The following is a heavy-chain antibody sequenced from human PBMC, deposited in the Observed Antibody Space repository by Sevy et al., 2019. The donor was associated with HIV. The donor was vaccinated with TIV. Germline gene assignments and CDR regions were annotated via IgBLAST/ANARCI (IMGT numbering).Heavy chain of an antibody. Sequence: GGSLRLTCAVSGLTFNNAWMNWVRRAPGTGLQWVGLLKSKIDGETTDYAAPVKGRFTISRDDSKNTLFLQMNSLKIEDTAVYYCATAPGYYDSAPFDYWGPGTLVTVSS. CDR3: ATAPGYYDSAPFDY. CDR2: LKSKIDGETT. CDR1: GLTFNNAW. V-gene: IGHV3-15*01. D-gene: IGHD3-9*01. J-gene: IGHJ4*02.